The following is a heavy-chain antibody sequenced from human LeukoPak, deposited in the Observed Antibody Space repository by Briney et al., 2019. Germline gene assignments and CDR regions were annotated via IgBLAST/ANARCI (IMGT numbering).Heavy chain of an antibody. Sequence: GGSLRLSCAASGFTFSSYSMNWVRQAPGKGLEWVSSISSSSSYIYYADSVKGRLTISRDNAKNSLYLQMNSLRAEDTAVYYCARGRYSSSWTADHYFDYWGQGTLVTVSS. D-gene: IGHD6-13*01. J-gene: IGHJ4*02. V-gene: IGHV3-21*01. CDR3: ARGRYSSSWTADHYFDY. CDR1: GFTFSSYS. CDR2: ISSSSSYI.